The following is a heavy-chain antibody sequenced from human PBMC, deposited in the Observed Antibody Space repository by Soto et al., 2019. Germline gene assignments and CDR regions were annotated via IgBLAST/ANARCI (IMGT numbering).Heavy chain of an antibody. D-gene: IGHD3-3*01. CDR2: ISAYNGNT. J-gene: IGHJ6*02. Sequence: ASVKVSCKASGYTFTSYGISWVRQAPGQGLEWMGWISAYNGNTNYAQKLQGRVTMTTDTSTSTAYMELRSLRSDDTAVYYCATFPYDFWGDVRPPYYYYCMDVWGQGTTVTVSS. V-gene: IGHV1-18*01. CDR1: GYTFTSYG. CDR3: ATFPYDFWGDVRPPYYYYCMDV.